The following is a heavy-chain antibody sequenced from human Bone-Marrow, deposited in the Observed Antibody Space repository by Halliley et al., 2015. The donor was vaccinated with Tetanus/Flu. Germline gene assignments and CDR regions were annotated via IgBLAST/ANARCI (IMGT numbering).Heavy chain of an antibody. CDR1: GFTFSSYG. J-gene: IGHJ3*02. CDR3: AKEGTRGDRSDDYSGAFDI. Sequence: LSLTCAASGFTFSSYGMHWVRQAPGKGLEWVAVISYDGNNKYSADSVKGRLTISRDNSKNTLYLQMNSLRVEDTAVYYCAKEGTRGDRSDDYSGAFDIWGQGTMVTVSS. CDR2: ISYDGNNK. D-gene: IGHD3-22*01. V-gene: IGHV3-30*18.